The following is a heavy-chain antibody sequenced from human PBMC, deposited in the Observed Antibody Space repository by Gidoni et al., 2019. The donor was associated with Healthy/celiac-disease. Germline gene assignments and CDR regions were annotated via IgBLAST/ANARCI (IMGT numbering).Heavy chain of an antibody. CDR1: GFTFSSYD. Sequence: EVQLVASGGGLVQPGGSLRLSCAASGFTFSSYDMHWVRQATGKGLEWVSAIGTAGDTYYPGSGKGRFTISREKAKNSLYLQMNSLRAGDTAVYYCARGWDYYGMDVWGQGTTVTVSS. V-gene: IGHV3-13*04. CDR3: ARGWDYYGMDV. CDR2: IGTAGDT. J-gene: IGHJ6*02. D-gene: IGHD1-26*01.